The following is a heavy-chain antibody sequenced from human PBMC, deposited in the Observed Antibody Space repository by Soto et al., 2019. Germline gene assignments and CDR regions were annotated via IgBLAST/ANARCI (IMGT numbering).Heavy chain of an antibody. CDR2: IIPKFGTT. Sequence: QVQLVQSGAEVKKPGSSVKVSCKVSGGTFSTYPINWVRQAPGQGLECMGGIIPKFGTTNYAQKVRGTVTITAAESTRTAYMELNNLRSEDTAVYYCARGASNSSGWYSWFDPWGQGTLVTVSS. CDR1: GGTFSTYP. D-gene: IGHD6-19*01. CDR3: ARGASNSSGWYSWFDP. V-gene: IGHV1-69*01. J-gene: IGHJ5*02.